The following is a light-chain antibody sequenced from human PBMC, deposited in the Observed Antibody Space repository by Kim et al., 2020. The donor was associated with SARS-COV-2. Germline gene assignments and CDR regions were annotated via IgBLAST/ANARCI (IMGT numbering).Light chain of an antibody. CDR3: QHYDNLPIT. CDR1: DDIEYY. J-gene: IGKJ5*01. CDR2: DES. V-gene: IGKV1-33*01. Sequence: AAVEDRVTINWQASDDIEYYLSWFMQKLGKAPKLLVNDESKVEKVVPSRFSGSGSERHFTFTISNLQPEEIATYYCQHYDNLPITFGRGTRLEIK.